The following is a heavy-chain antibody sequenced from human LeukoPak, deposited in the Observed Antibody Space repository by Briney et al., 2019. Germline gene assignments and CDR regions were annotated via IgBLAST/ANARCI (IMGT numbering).Heavy chain of an antibody. V-gene: IGHV4-59*01. D-gene: IGHD2-15*01. CDR3: ARDGVAATERWFDP. Sequence: SETLSLTCTVSGGSIRAYYWSWIRQPPGKGLEWIGYIYYTGSTNYSPSLKSRVTISVDTSNNQFPLKLRSVTAADTAVYYCARDGVAATERWFDPWGQGTLVTVSS. CDR1: GGSIRAYY. J-gene: IGHJ5*02. CDR2: IYYTGST.